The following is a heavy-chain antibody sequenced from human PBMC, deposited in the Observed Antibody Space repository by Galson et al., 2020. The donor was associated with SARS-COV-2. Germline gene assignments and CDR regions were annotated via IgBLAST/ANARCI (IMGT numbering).Heavy chain of an antibody. J-gene: IGHJ6*03. D-gene: IGHD3-10*01. CDR1: GGSFSGYF. CDR3: TRGRRGVVPSPLLGLGPYYSYFYMDV. CDR2: VNSGGST. V-gene: IGHV4-34*01. Sequence: SETLSLTCAVYGGSFSGYFWTWVRQAPGKGLEWIGEVNSGGSTNYSPSLKSRVSISVDTSKNQFSLTLRSVTAADTALYYCTRGRRGVVPSPLLGLGPYYSYFYMDVWAKGTTVAVSS.